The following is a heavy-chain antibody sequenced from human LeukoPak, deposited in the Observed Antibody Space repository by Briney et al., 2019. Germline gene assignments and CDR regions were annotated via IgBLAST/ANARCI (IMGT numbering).Heavy chain of an antibody. CDR3: AKDLVGATFFLAFDI. V-gene: IGHV3-23*01. Sequence: GGSLRLSCAASGFSFSSYAMSWVRQAPGKGLEWVSAISGSGGSTHYADSVKGRFTISRDNSKNTLYLQMNSLRAEDTAVYYCAKDLVGATFFLAFDIWGQGTMVTVSS. D-gene: IGHD1-26*01. J-gene: IGHJ3*02. CDR1: GFSFSSYA. CDR2: ISGSGGST.